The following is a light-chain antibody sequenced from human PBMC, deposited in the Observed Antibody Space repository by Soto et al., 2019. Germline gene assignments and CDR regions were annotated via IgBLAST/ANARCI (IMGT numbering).Light chain of an antibody. Sequence: QSVLTQPPSMSGAPGQRVTISCTGSSSNIGAGYDVHWYQLLPGTAPKLLIYGNTNRPSGVPDRFSGSKPGTSASLAITGLRAEDEADYYCQSHDSSLNSWVFGGGTKVTVL. CDR2: GNT. V-gene: IGLV1-40*01. CDR3: QSHDSSLNSWV. J-gene: IGLJ3*02. CDR1: SSNIGAGYD.